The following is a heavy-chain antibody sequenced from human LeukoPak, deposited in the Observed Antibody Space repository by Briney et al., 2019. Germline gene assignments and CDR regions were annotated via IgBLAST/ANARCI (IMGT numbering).Heavy chain of an antibody. V-gene: IGHV1-69*13. D-gene: IGHD3-22*01. Sequence: SVKVSCKASGGTFSRLTISWVRQAPGQGFEWMGGITPIFGTANFAQKFQGRVSITADESTSTAFMELSSLRSEDTAVYYGAREWGLESSGYYYAYWGQGTLVTVSS. CDR1: GGTFSRLT. J-gene: IGHJ4*02. CDR3: AREWGLESSGYYYAY. CDR2: ITPIFGTA.